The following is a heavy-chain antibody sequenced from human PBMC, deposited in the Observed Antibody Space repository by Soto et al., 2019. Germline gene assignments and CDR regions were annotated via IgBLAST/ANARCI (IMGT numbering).Heavy chain of an antibody. D-gene: IGHD1-7*01. CDR3: ARDQGTTAPFDI. CDR2: ISSSSSYI. V-gene: IGHV3-21*01. CDR1: GFTFSSYS. Sequence: GSLRLSCAASGFTFSSYSMNWVRQAPGKGLEWVSSISSSSSYIYYADSVKGRFTISRDNAKNSLYLQMNSLRAEDTAVYYCARDQGTTAPFDIWGQGTMVTVSS. J-gene: IGHJ3*02.